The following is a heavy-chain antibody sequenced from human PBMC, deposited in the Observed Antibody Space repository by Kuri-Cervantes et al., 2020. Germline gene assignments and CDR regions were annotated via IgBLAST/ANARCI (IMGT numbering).Heavy chain of an antibody. CDR3: ARHSTTYYYDSSGIGSLIENYYFDY. D-gene: IGHD3-22*01. V-gene: IGHV4-4*02. CDR2: IYHSGST. CDR1: GGSISSSNW. J-gene: IGHJ4*02. Sequence: GSLRLSCAVSGGSISSSNWWSWVRQPPGKGLEWIGEIYHSGSTNYNPSLKSRVTISVDRSKNQFSLKLSSVTAADTAVYYCARHSTTYYYDSSGIGSLIENYYFDYWGQGTLVTVSS.